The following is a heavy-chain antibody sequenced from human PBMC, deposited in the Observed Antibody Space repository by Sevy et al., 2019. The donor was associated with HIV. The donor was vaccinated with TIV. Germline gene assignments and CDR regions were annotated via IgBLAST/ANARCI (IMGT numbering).Heavy chain of an antibody. CDR2: ISYDGSNK. V-gene: IGHV3-30-3*01. CDR1: GFTFSSYA. D-gene: IGHD4-4*01. Sequence: GGSLRLSCAASGFTFSSYAMHWVRQAPGKGLEWLAVISYDGSNKYYADSVKGRFTISRDNSKNTLYLQMNSLRAEDTAVYDCARDGTGWNDYSNYFDYWGQGTLVTVSS. CDR3: ARDGTGWNDYSNYFDY. J-gene: IGHJ4*02.